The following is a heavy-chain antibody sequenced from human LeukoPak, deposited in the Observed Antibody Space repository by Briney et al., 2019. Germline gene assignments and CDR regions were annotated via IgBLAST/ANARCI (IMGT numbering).Heavy chain of an antibody. V-gene: IGHV4-39*01. D-gene: IGHD3-10*01. Sequence: PSETLSLTCTVSGGSISSSSYYWGWIRQPPGKGLEWIGSIYYSGSTYYNPSLKSRVTISVDTSKNQFSLKLSSVTAADTAVYYCASGGFLAMAFDIWGQGTMATVSS. CDR1: GGSISSSSYY. CDR3: ASGGFLAMAFDI. CDR2: IYYSGST. J-gene: IGHJ3*02.